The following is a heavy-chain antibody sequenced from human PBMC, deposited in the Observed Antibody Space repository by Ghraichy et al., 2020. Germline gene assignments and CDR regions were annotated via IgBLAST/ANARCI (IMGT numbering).Heavy chain of an antibody. CDR1: GGSIRSYY. Sequence: SETLSLTCTVSGGSIRSYYWSWIRQPPGKGLEWIGYIYYSGSTNYNPSLKSRVTMSVDTSKNQFSLKLSSVTAADTAVYYCARGLSDRAYYYYAMDVWGQGTTVTVSS. D-gene: IGHD2-21*02. J-gene: IGHJ6*02. CDR2: IYYSGST. CDR3: ARGLSDRAYYYYAMDV. V-gene: IGHV4-59*01.